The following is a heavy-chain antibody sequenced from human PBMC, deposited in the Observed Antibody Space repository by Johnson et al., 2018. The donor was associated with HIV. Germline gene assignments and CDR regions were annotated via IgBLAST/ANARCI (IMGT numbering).Heavy chain of an antibody. CDR2: IYSGGST. J-gene: IGHJ3*02. CDR3: AREGGSYPGETVDDAFDI. Sequence: VQLVESGGGLVQPGGSLRLSCAASGFTVSSNYMSWVRQAPGKGLEWVSVIYSGGSTYYADSVKGRFTLSSDNAKNTMYLQMNSLRVEDTAVHYRAREGGSYPGETVDDAFDIWGQGTMVTVSS. V-gene: IGHV3-66*01. D-gene: IGHD3-16*02. CDR1: GFTVSSNY.